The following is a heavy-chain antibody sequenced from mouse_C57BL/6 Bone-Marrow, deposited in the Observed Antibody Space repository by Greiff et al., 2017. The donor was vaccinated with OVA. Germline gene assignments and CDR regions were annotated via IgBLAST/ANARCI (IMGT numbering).Heavy chain of an antibody. CDR1: YTFSRRVH. CDR3: AEDSAVYYGAWETYSNYGDYFDY. J-gene: IGHJ2*01. Sequence: QVQLQQSGPELARPWASVKISCQAFYTFSRRVHFAIRDTNYWMQWVKQRPGQGLEWIGAIYPGNGDPSYNQKFKGKATLTADKAASTAYRQLSSLTAEDSAVYYGAWETYSNYGDYFDYWGQGTTLTVSS. CDR2: GQGLEWIG. D-gene: IGHD2-5*01. V-gene: IGHV1-87*01.